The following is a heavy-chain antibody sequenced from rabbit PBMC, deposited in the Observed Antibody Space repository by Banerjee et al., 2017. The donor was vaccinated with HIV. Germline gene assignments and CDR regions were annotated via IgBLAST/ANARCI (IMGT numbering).Heavy chain of an antibody. D-gene: IGHD4-1*01. CDR2: IYTSSGST. V-gene: IGHV1S43*01. J-gene: IGHJ4*01. Sequence: QSLEESGGDLVQPEGSLTLTCTASGIDFSSYYYMCWVRQAPGKGLELIACIYTSSGSTWYASWVNGRFTISRSTSLNTVDLKMTSLTAADTATYFCARRPGYDNSVSFLWGQGTLVTVS. CDR1: GIDFSSYYY. CDR3: ARRPGYDNSVSFL.